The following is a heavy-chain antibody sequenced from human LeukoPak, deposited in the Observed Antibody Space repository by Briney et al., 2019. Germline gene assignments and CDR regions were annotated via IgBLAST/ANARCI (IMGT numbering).Heavy chain of an antibody. CDR2: INPNSGGT. J-gene: IGHJ4*02. V-gene: IGHV1-2*02. Sequence: GASVKVSCKASGYTFTGYYMHWVRQAPGQGLEWMGWINPNSGGTNYAQKFQGRVTMTRDTSISTAYMELSRLRSDDTAVYYCAREIGYDSSGYYYYWGQGTLVTVSS. D-gene: IGHD3-22*01. CDR1: GYTFTGYY. CDR3: AREIGYDSSGYYYY.